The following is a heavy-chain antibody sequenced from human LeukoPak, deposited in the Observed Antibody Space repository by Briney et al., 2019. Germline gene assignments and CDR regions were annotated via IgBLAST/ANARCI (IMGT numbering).Heavy chain of an antibody. V-gene: IGHV3-48*01. CDR3: ARASEGDPIRLWPLDY. J-gene: IGHJ4*02. CDR1: GFTFSSYS. D-gene: IGHD5-18*01. CDR2: ISSSSSTI. Sequence: GGSLRLSCAASGFTFSSYSVNWVRQAPGKGLEWVSYISSSSSTIYYADSVKGRFTISRDNAKNSLYLQMNSLRAEDTAVYYCARASEGDPIRLWPLDYWGQGTLVTVSS.